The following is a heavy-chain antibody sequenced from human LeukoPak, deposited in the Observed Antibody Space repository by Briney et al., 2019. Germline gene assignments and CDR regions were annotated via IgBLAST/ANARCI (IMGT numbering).Heavy chain of an antibody. V-gene: IGHV4-59*01. CDR2: IYYSGST. Sequence: PSETLSLTCTVSGGSISSYYWSWIRQPPGKGLEWIGYIYYSGSTNYNPSLKSRVTISVDTSKNQFSLKLSSVTAADTAVYYCARSLDYFYSWFDPWGQGTLVTVSS. CDR3: ARSLDYFYSWFDP. CDR1: GGSISSYY. D-gene: IGHD2/OR15-2a*01. J-gene: IGHJ5*02.